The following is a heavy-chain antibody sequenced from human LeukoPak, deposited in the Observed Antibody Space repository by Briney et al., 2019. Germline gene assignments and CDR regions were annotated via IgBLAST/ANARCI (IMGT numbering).Heavy chain of an antibody. V-gene: IGHV3-48*03. D-gene: IGHD3-9*01. Sequence: GGSLRLSCAASGFTFSSYEMNWVRQAPGKGLEWVSYISSSGSTIYYADSVKGRFTISRDNAKNTLYLQMNSLRAEDTAVYYCARGGDILTGYLFRFWGQGTLVTVSS. CDR1: GFTFSSYE. CDR3: ARGGDILTGYLFRF. CDR2: ISSSGSTI. J-gene: IGHJ4*02.